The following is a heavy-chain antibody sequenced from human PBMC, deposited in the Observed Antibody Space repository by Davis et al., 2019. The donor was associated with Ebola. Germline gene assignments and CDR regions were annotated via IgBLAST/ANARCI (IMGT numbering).Heavy chain of an antibody. CDR3: ARAVHGVAATVPYYYYGMDV. D-gene: IGHD6-25*01. CDR1: GFTFSSYW. J-gene: IGHJ6*02. Sequence: GESLKISCAASGFTFSSYWMSWVRQAPGKGLEWVSVIYSGGTTYYADSVKGRFTISRDNSKNTLNLQMNSLRAEDTAVYHCARAVHGVAATVPYYYYGMDVWGQGTTVTVSS. V-gene: IGHV3-53*01. CDR2: IYSGGTT.